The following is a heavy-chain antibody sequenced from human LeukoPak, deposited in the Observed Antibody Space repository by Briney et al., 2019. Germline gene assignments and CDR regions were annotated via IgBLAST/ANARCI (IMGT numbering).Heavy chain of an antibody. CDR1: GVTFSSDA. V-gene: IGHV3-23*01. D-gene: IGHD6-13*01. Sequence: AGTLRLSCAASGVTFSSDALTWVRQAPGQGLEWVSAISGNGGSKNYADTVKGRFTISRGNSKNTLYLQVNSLRAEDTAVYYCAKYRSAWSFDYWGQGTLVTVSS. CDR3: AKYRSAWSFDY. CDR2: ISGNGGSK. J-gene: IGHJ4*02.